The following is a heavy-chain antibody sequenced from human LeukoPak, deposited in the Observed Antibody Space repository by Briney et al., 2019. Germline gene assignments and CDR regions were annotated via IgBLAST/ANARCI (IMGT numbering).Heavy chain of an antibody. CDR1: GFTFSSYG. J-gene: IGHJ3*02. CDR2: ISYDGSNK. CDR3: AKDIWRGYIAAAGTSAFGI. D-gene: IGHD6-13*01. V-gene: IGHV3-30*18. Sequence: PGGSLRLSCAASGFTFSSYGMHWVRQAPGKGLEWVAVISYDGSNKYYADSVKGRFTISRDNSKNTLYLQMNSLRAEDTAVYYCAKDIWRGYIAAAGTSAFGIWGQGTMVTVSS.